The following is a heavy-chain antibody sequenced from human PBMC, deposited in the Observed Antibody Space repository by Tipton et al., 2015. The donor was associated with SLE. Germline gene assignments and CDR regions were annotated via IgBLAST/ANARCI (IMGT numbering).Heavy chain of an antibody. J-gene: IGHJ6*03. V-gene: IGHV6-1*01. CDR1: GDNVSSNSAA. CDR2: TYYRSKWYN. D-gene: IGHD4-17*01. CDR3: ARGPDGDDYYMDV. Sequence: GLVKPSQTLSLTCAISGDNVSSNSAAWNWIRQSPSRGLEWLGRTYYRSKWYNDYAVSVKSRISINPDTSKNHVSLQLNSVTPEDTAVYFCARGPDGDDYYMDVWGKGTTVTVSS.